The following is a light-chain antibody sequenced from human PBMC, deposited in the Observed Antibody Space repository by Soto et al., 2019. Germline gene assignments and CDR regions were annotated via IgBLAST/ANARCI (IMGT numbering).Light chain of an antibody. V-gene: IGLV2-8*01. CDR2: DVS. J-gene: IGLJ2*01. CDR3: GSFAASNNLL. Sequence: QSALTQPPSASGSPGQSVTISCTGTGSDVGGYNYVSWYQQHPGKAPKLVIFDVSRRPSGVPDCFSGSKSGNTASLTVSGLQAEDEADYYCGSFAASNNLLFGRGTKLTVL. CDR1: GSDVGGYNY.